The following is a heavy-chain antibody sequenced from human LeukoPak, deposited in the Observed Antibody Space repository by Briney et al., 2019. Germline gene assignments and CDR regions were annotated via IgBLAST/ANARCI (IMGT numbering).Heavy chain of an antibody. CDR2: ISGGGDIT. Sequence: GGSLRLSCAASGFTLYNYAMNWVRQAPGKGLEWVSGISGGGDITYYADSVKGRFTISRDHSKNTLYLQMDNLTAEETDVYYCEKDRRGFYRPTDYWGQGTLVTVSS. D-gene: IGHD3-22*01. CDR1: GFTLYNYA. CDR3: EKDRRGFYRPTDY. J-gene: IGHJ4*02. V-gene: IGHV3-23*01.